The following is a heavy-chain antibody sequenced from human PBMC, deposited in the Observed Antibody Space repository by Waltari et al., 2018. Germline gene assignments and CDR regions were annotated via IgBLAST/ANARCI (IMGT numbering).Heavy chain of an antibody. CDR2: IIPIFGTA. CDR1: GGTFSSYA. J-gene: IGHJ4*02. D-gene: IGHD6-6*01. Sequence: QVQLVQSGAEVKKPGSSVKVSCKASGGTFSSYAISWVRQAPGQGLEWMGGIIPIFGTANYAQKFQGRVTMTADESTSTAYMELSSLRSEDMAVYYCARAVGRLAATTAFDYWGQGTLVIVSS. CDR3: ARAVGRLAATTAFDY. V-gene: IGHV1-69*01.